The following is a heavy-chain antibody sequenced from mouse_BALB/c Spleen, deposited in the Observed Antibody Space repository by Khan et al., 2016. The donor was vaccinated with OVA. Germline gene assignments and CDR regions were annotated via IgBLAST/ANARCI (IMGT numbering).Heavy chain of an antibody. CDR1: GYSFTSYY. Sequence: VQLQQSGPELMKPGASVKISCKASGYSFTSYYIHWVMQSRGQSLEWIGYVDPFSAVTTYNQKFKGKATLTVDQSSSTAYIHLSNLTYEDSAVYYCTRQGYFAWFTYWGQGTLVTVSA. D-gene: IGHD2-14*01. V-gene: IGHV1S135*01. CDR2: VDPFSAVT. CDR3: TRQGYFAWFTY. J-gene: IGHJ3*01.